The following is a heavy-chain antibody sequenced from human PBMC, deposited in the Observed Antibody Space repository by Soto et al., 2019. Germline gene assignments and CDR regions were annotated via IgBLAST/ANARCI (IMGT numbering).Heavy chain of an antibody. CDR2: SSYDGRET. D-gene: IGHD3-10*01. CDR3: ARDSGWPILNFDN. J-gene: IGHJ4*02. Sequence: VQLVESGGGLVKPGGSLRLSCAASGFTFSSAWMTWVRQAPGKGLEWVAASSYDGRETFYADSAKGRFTVSKEMSKNTAFLQMNALRHEDTAVYFCARDSGWPILNFDNWGQGTPVTVSS. V-gene: IGHV3-30*03. CDR1: GFTFSSAW.